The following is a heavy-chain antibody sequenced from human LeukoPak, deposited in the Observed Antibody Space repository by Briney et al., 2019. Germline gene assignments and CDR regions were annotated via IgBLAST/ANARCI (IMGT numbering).Heavy chain of an antibody. CDR1: GGSISSYY. V-gene: IGHV4-59*08. CDR2: IYYSGRT. Sequence: PSETLSLTCTVSGGSISSYYWSWIRQPPGKGLEWIGSIYYSGRTTYNPSLKSRVTISVDTSKNQFSLKLSSVTAADTAVYYCARHGLRRNYFDYWGQGTLVTVSS. CDR3: ARHGLRRNYFDY. D-gene: IGHD4-17*01. J-gene: IGHJ4*02.